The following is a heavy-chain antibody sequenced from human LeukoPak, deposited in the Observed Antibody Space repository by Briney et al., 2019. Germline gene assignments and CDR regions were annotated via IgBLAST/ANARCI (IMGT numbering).Heavy chain of an antibody. V-gene: IGHV4-34*01. D-gene: IGHD4-23*01. Sequence: PSETLSLTCAVYGGSFSGYYWSWIRQPPGKGLEWIGEINHSGSTNYNPSLKSRVTISVDTSKNQFPLKLGSVTAADTAVYYCARLRWSSAPFDYWGQGTLVTVSS. CDR1: GGSFSGYY. CDR3: ARLRWSSAPFDY. J-gene: IGHJ4*02. CDR2: INHSGST.